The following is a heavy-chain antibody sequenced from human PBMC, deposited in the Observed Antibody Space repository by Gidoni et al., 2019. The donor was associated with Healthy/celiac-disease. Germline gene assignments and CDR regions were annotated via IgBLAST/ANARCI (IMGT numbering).Heavy chain of an antibody. CDR2: IYYSGST. CDR3: ARVEGLRYFDWLGDP. V-gene: IGHV4-39*07. CDR1: GGSISSSSYY. D-gene: IGHD3-9*01. J-gene: IGHJ5*02. Sequence: QLQLQESGPGLVKPSETLSLTCTVAGGSISSSSYYWGWIRQPPGKGLEWIGSIYYSGSTYYNPSLKSRVTISVDTSKNQFSLKLSSVTAADTAVYYCARVEGLRYFDWLGDPWGQGTLVTVSS.